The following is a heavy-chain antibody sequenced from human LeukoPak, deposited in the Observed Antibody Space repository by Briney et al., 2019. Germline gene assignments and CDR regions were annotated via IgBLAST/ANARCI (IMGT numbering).Heavy chain of an antibody. CDR1: GYTFTTYY. D-gene: IGHD6-19*01. CDR3: ARGGLGPRENFDY. V-gene: IGHV1-46*01. CDR2: INPSGGST. J-gene: IGHJ4*02. Sequence: ASVKVSCKASGYTFTTYYIHGGRQAPGQGLEWMGMINPSGGSTTYAQKFQGRVTMTRDTSTSTVYMELSSLRSEDTAVYYCARGGLGPRENFDYWGQGTLVTVSS.